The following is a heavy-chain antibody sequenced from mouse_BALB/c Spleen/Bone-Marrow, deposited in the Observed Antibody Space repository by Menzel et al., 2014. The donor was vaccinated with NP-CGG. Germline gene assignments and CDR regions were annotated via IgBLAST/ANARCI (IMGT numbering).Heavy chain of an antibody. CDR2: ISPDSSTI. CDR1: GFDFSRYW. CDR3: SRLGYYGGFAY. Sequence: EVKLMESGGGLVHPGGSLKLSCAASGFDFSRYWTGWVRQAPGKGLEWIGEISPDSSTINYTPSLKDKFIISRDNAKNTLYLQMSKVRSEDTALYYCSRLGYYGGFAYWGQGTLVTVSA. V-gene: IGHV4-1*02. J-gene: IGHJ3*01. D-gene: IGHD2-3*01.